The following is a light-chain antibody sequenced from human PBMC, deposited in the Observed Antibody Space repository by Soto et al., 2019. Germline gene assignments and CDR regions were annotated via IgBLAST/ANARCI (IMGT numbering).Light chain of an antibody. Sequence: QSVLTQPPSASGSPGQSVTISCTGTSSDVGGYNYVSWYQQHPGKAPKLMIYEVSKRPSGVPDRFSGSKSGTSASLAISGLRSEDEAEYFCATWDDSLRGVVFGGGTKLTVL. V-gene: IGLV2-8*01. CDR3: ATWDDSLRGVV. CDR2: EVS. CDR1: SSDVGGYNY. J-gene: IGLJ2*01.